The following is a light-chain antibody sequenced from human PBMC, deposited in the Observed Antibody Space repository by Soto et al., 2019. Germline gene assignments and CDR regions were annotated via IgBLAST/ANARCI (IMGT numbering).Light chain of an antibody. CDR1: QYISRW. V-gene: IGKV1-5*03. J-gene: IGKJ2*01. Sequence: DIQMTQSPSTLSAFVGDRVTITCRASQYISRWLAWYQQKPGKAPNLLIYKTSSLKSGVPSRFSGNGSGTEFTLTISSLQPDDFATYFCQQYNTYPYTFGQGTKLEIK. CDR3: QQYNTYPYT. CDR2: KTS.